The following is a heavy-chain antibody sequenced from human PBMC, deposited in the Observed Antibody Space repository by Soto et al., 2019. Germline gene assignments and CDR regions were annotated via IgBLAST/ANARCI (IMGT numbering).Heavy chain of an antibody. CDR2: IGDSGGST. Sequence: PGVSLRLSCTASGFTFSSYAMSWVRQAPGEGLEWVSTIGDSGGSTYYADSVKGRFTISRDNSKNTLYLQMNSLRAEDTAVYYCAKDLLKIQVNWFDPWGQGTLVTVSS. V-gene: IGHV3-23*01. J-gene: IGHJ5*02. CDR1: GFTFSSYA. CDR3: AKDLLKIQVNWFDP.